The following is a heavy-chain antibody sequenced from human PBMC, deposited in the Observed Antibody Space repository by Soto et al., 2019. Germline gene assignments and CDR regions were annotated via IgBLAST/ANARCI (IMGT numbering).Heavy chain of an antibody. CDR1: GYSFSSFW. CDR3: AKRRRNYQAYHYYSAMDV. V-gene: IGHV5-10-1*01. CDR2: IDPSDSYI. J-gene: IGHJ6*02. D-gene: IGHD1-7*01. Sequence: GDSLKISCEGSGYSFSSFWISWVRQIPGKGREWVGRIDPSDSYINYSPSFQGLVTISADKSSSTAYLQGSSRGASETVIYYCAKRRRNYQAYHYYSAMDVWGQGTTVTVSS.